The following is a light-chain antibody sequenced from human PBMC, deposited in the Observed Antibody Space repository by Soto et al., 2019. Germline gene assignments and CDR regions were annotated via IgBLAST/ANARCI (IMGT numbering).Light chain of an antibody. CDR3: CAYAGSSTVV. Sequence: QSVLTQPASVSGSPGQSITISCTGTSSDVGSYNLVSWYQQHPGKAPKRMIYEGSKRPSGVSNRFSGSKSGNTASLTISGLQAEDAADYYCCAYAGSSTVVFGGGTKVTVL. J-gene: IGLJ2*01. CDR2: EGS. V-gene: IGLV2-23*01. CDR1: SSDVGSYNL.